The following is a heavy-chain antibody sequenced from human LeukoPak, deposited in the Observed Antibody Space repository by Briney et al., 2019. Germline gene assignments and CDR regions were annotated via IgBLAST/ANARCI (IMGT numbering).Heavy chain of an antibody. Sequence: SEALSLTCTVSGGSISSYYWSWIRPPPGKGREWIGFLYYSGSTNYNPSLKSRVTISVDTSKNQFSLKLSSVTAADTAVYYCARHRGLELRENWFDPWGQGTLVTVSS. D-gene: IGHD1-7*01. V-gene: IGHV4-59*08. CDR3: ARHRGLELRENWFDP. CDR2: LYYSGST. J-gene: IGHJ5*02. CDR1: GGSISSYY.